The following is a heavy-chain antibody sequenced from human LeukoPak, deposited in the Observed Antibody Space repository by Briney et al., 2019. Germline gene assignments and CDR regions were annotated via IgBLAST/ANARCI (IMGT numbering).Heavy chain of an antibody. J-gene: IGHJ5*02. D-gene: IGHD2-15*01. CDR1: GFTLSSYG. CDR3: AKMAAENCSGGSCYRFDA. CDR2: IRYDGINK. V-gene: IGHV3-30*02. Sequence: PGGSLRLSCAASGFTLSSYGMHWVRQAPGKGLEWVAFIRYDGINKFYADSVKGRFTISRDNYKNTLYLQMNSLRPEDTAVYYCAKMAAENCSGGSCYRFDAWGQGILVTVST.